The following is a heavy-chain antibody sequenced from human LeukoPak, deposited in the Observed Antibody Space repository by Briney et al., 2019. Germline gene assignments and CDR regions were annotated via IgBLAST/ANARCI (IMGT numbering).Heavy chain of an antibody. J-gene: IGHJ4*02. CDR3: ARGMKWQWLASDY. V-gene: IGHV1-2*02. Sequence: ASVKVCCKASGYTYTGYYMHWVRQAPGQGREWMGWINPNSGGTNYAQKFQGRVTMTRDTSISTAYMELRSLRSDDTAVYYCARGMKWQWLASDYWGQGTLVTVSS. CDR1: GYTYTGYY. CDR2: INPNSGGT. D-gene: IGHD6-19*01.